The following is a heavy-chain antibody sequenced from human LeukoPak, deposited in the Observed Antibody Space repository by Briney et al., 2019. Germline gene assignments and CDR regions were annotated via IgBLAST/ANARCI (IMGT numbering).Heavy chain of an antibody. V-gene: IGHV3-48*03. J-gene: IGHJ4*02. CDR2: ISSSGRAI. CDR3: ARCPRWAHFDY. D-gene: IGHD4-23*01. CDR1: GFTFSSYE. Sequence: PGGSLTLSCAASGFTFSSYEMNWVRQAPGKGLEWVSYISSSGRAIYYADSVKGRFTVARDNAKNSLYLQMNSLRAEDTAVYYCARCPRWAHFDYWGQGTLVTVSS.